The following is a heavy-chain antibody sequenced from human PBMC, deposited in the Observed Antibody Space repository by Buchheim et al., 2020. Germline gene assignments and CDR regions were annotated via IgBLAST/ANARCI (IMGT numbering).Heavy chain of an antibody. CDR2: IKQDGSET. D-gene: IGHD3-16*01. CDR1: GFTFSSYW. J-gene: IGHJ6*02. Sequence: EVQLVESGGGLVQPGGSLRLSCAASGFTFSSYWMSWVRQAPGKGLEWVANIKQDGSETYYVDSVKGRFTISRDNAKNSLYLRMNSLRAEDTAVYYCARDRGRWGGYYDYYGMDDWGQGTT. CDR3: ARDRGRWGGYYDYYGMDD. V-gene: IGHV3-7*01.